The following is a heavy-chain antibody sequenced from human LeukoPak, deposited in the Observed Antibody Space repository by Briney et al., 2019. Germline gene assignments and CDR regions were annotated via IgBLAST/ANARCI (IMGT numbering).Heavy chain of an antibody. CDR3: ARANIAVAGTDFDY. D-gene: IGHD6-19*01. V-gene: IGHV4-34*01. CDR2: INHSGST. CDR1: GGSFSGYY. J-gene: IGHJ4*02. Sequence: SETLSLTCAVYGGSFSGYYWSWIRQPPGKGLEWIREINHSGSTNYNPSLKSRVTISVDTSKNQFSLKLSSVTAADTAVYYCARANIAVAGTDFDYWGQGTLVTVSS.